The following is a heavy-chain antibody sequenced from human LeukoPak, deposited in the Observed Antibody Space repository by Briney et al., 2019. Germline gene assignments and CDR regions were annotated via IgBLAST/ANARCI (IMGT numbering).Heavy chain of an antibody. V-gene: IGHV3-23*01. J-gene: IGHJ3*02. CDR1: GFTFSSYA. Sequence: GGSLRLSCAASGFTFSSYAMSWVRQAPGKGLEWVSAISGSGGSTYYADSVKGRFTISRDNSKNTLYLQMNSLRAEDTAVYYCAKGTSGGSYYRPSAFDIWGQGTMVTVSS. CDR2: ISGSGGST. D-gene: IGHD1-26*01. CDR3: AKGTSGGSYYRPSAFDI.